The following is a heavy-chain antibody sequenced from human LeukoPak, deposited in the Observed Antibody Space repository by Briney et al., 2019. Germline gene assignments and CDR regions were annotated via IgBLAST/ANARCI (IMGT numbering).Heavy chain of an antibody. Sequence: PGGSLRLSCAASGFTVSSNYMSWVRQAPGKGLEWVSVIYSGGSTYYADSVKGRFTISRDNSKNTLYLQMNSLRAEDTAVYYCARDTPSTPYSNYPLGDYWGQGTLVTVSS. V-gene: IGHV3-53*01. CDR3: ARDTPSTPYSNYPLGDY. D-gene: IGHD4-4*01. J-gene: IGHJ4*02. CDR2: IYSGGST. CDR1: GFTVSSNY.